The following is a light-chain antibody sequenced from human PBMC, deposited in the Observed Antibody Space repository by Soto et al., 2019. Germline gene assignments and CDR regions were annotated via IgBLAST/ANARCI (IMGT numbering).Light chain of an antibody. Sequence: EIVLPPSQATLSWSPGERAPLSCRASQSVSSYLAWYQQKPGQAPRLLIYDASNRATGIPDRFSGSGSGTDFTLTISSLENEDLAAYYCQQRSNWPLTFGRGTKGDIK. CDR3: QQRSNWPLT. CDR1: QSVSSY. J-gene: IGKJ4*01. CDR2: DAS. V-gene: IGKV3-11*01.